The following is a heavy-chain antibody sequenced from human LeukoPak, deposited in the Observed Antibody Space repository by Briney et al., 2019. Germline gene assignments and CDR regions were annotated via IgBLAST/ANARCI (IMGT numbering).Heavy chain of an antibody. CDR2: INWNGGNT. CDR3: ARAKGYGSGSLSGYMDI. J-gene: IGHJ6*03. CDR1: GFTFDDYG. Sequence: GGSLRLSCAASGFTFDDYGMSWVRHAPGKGLEWVSGINWNGGNTGYADSVKGRFTISRDNAKNSLYLQMNSLRAEDTALHYCARAKGYGSGSLSGYMDIWGKGTTVTVSS. D-gene: IGHD3-10*01. V-gene: IGHV3-20*04.